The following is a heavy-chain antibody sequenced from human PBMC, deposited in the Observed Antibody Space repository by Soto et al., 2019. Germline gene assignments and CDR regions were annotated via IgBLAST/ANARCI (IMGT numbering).Heavy chain of an antibody. CDR1: GFTFSSYW. D-gene: IGHD4-17*01. CDR2: INSDGSST. Sequence: EVQLVESGGGLVQPGGSLRLSCAASGFTFSSYWMHWVRQAPGKGLVWVSRINSDGSSTSYADSVKGRFTISRDNAKNTLYLQMNSLRAEDTAVYYCARGKGYYGDYAVDYWGQGTLVTVSS. J-gene: IGHJ4*02. CDR3: ARGKGYYGDYAVDY. V-gene: IGHV3-74*01.